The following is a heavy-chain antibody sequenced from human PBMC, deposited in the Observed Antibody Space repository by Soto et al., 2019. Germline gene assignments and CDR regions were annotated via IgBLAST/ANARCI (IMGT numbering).Heavy chain of an antibody. V-gene: IGHV3-23*01. CDR1: GFTFSSYA. J-gene: IGHJ6*02. D-gene: IGHD3-10*01. Sequence: EVQLLESGGGLVQPGGSLRLSCAASGFTFSSYAMSWVRQAPGKGLEWVSAISGSGGSTYYADSMKGRFTISRDNSKNTLYLQMNSLRAEDTAVYYCAKDIVRESRAARALFPYYGMDVWGQGTTVTVSS. CDR3: AKDIVRESRAARALFPYYGMDV. CDR2: ISGSGGST.